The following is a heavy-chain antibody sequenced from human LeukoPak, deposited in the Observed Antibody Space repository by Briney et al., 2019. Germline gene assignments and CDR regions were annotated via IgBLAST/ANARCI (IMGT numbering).Heavy chain of an antibody. CDR3: ARLVYYDSSGYYFDY. Sequence: SGTLSLTCTVSGGSISSYYWSWIRQPPGKGLEWIGYIYYSGSPNYNPSLKSRATISVDTSKNQSSLNLSSVTAADTAVYYCARLVYYDSSGYYFDYWGQGTLVTVSS. CDR1: GGSISSYY. D-gene: IGHD3-22*01. V-gene: IGHV4-59*08. CDR2: IYYSGSP. J-gene: IGHJ4*02.